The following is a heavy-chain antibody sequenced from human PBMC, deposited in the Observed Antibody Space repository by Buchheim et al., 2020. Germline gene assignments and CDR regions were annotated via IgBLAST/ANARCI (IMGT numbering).Heavy chain of an antibody. V-gene: IGHV1-8*01. CDR3: AKKATTGSGWYPFDN. J-gene: IGHJ4*02. CDR2: MNPNSGNT. D-gene: IGHD6-19*01. Sequence: QVQLVQSGAEVKKPGASVKVSCKASGYSFSTYDINWVRQATGQGPEWMGWMNPNSGNTGYAQKFQGRVTMTRNTSINTAYMELSSLRSEDTAVYYCAKKATTGSGWYPFDNWGQGTL. CDR1: GYSFSTYD.